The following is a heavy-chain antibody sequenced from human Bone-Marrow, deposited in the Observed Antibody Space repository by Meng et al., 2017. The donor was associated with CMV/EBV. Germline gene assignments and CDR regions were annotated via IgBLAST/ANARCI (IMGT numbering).Heavy chain of an antibody. CDR2: INHSGST. J-gene: IGHJ4*02. Sequence: SETLSLTCTVSGGSVSSGSYYWSWIRQPPGKGLEWIGEINHSGSTNYNPSLKSRVTISVDTSKNQFSLKLSSVTAADTAVYYCARAAVVIIRRADYWGQGTLVTVSS. V-gene: IGHV4-61*01. CDR3: ARAAVVIIRRADY. D-gene: IGHD3-3*01. CDR1: GGSVSSGSYY.